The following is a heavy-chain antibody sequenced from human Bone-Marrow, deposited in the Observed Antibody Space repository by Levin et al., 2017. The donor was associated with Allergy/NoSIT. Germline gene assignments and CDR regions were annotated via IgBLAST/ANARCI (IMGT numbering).Heavy chain of an antibody. CDR1: GFTFSTYA. D-gene: IGHD2-15*01. J-gene: IGHJ5*01. CDR3: ARDPCADTTCYTYNWFDS. CDR2: IRGSNA. V-gene: IGHV3-23*01. Sequence: GGSLRLSCAASGFTFSTYAMSWVRQAPGKGLEWVSAIRGSNAFYGDSAKGRFTISRDNSKITLYLQMSSLRAEDTALYYCARDPCADTTCYTYNWFDSWGPGTLVTVSS.